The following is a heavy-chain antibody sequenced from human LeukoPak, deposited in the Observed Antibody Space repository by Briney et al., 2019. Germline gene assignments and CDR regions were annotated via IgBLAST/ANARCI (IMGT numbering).Heavy chain of an antibody. CDR2: ISYDGSNK. CDR3: ARDTYYYDSSGYCCYFDY. V-gene: IGHV3-33*01. Sequence: GGSLRLSCAASGFTFSSYGMHWVRQAPGKGLEWVAVISYDGSNKHYADSVKGRFTISGDNSKNTLYLQMNSLRAEDTAVYYCARDTYYYDSSGYCCYFDYWGQGTMVTVSS. J-gene: IGHJ4*02. D-gene: IGHD3-22*01. CDR1: GFTFSSYG.